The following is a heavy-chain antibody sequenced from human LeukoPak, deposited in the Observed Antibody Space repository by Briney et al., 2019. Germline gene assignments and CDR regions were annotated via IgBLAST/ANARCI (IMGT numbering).Heavy chain of an antibody. J-gene: IGHJ2*01. CDR1: GGSIRSYY. Sequence: SETLSLTCTVSGGSIRSYYWSWIRQPPGKGLEWIGYIYYSGSTTYNPSLKSRVTISVDTSKNQFSLKLSSVTAADAAVYYCARDFGGSDGYTGYWYFDLWGPGTLVTVSS. CDR2: IYYSGST. D-gene: IGHD5-24*01. CDR3: ARDFGGSDGYTGYWYFDL. V-gene: IGHV4-59*01.